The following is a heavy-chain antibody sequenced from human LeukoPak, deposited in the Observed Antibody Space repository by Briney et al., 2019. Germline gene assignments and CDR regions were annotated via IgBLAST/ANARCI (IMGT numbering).Heavy chain of an antibody. J-gene: IGHJ4*02. V-gene: IGHV4-39*01. CDR1: GGSFSSSSYY. CDR3: ASKSINCSGGSCYSDY. Sequence: SETLSLTCSVSGGSFSSSSYYWGWIRQPPGKGLEWLGGIYYSGSTYYNPSLKSRVTISVDTSKNQFSLKLSSVTAADTAVYYCASKSINCSGGSCYSDYWGQGTLVTVSS. D-gene: IGHD2-15*01. CDR2: IYYSGST.